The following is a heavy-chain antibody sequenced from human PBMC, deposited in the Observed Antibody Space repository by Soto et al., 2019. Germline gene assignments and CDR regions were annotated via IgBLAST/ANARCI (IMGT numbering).Heavy chain of an antibody. CDR3: DTASLYGIDV. Sequence: SETLSLTCSVSGGSISSGYYYWSWIRQPPGKGLEWIGNIYYSGNTYYNPSLKSRLIISIDTSKNQISLKVGSVTAADTAVYYCDTASLYGIDVWGQGTQVTV. V-gene: IGHV4-30-4*01. CDR1: GGSISSGYYY. CDR2: IYYSGNT. J-gene: IGHJ6*02. D-gene: IGHD2-15*01.